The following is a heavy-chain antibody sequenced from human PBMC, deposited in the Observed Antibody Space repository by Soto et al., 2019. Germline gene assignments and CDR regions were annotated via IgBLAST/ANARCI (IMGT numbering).Heavy chain of an antibody. CDR1: GFTFSTSA. V-gene: IGHV3-23*01. Sequence: GGSLRLSCTASGFTFSTSAMSWVRQAPGRGLEWVSGISGSGAGTYYADSVKGRFTISRDNSKNTLYLQMSGLRAEDAAIYYCAKGPTVFGAVISFDYYYGMYVWGQGPPVTVSS. CDR2: ISGSGAGT. D-gene: IGHD3-3*01. J-gene: IGHJ6*02. CDR3: AKGPTVFGAVISFDYYYGMYV.